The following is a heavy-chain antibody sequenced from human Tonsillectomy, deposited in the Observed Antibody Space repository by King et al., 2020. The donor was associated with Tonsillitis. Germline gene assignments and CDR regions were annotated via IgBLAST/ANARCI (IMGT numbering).Heavy chain of an antibody. J-gene: IGHJ4*02. D-gene: IGHD3-22*01. CDR3: AGTVTTIVVTPNDY. CDR1: GYTFSNDG. CDR2: ISSYNGDT. V-gene: IGHV1-18*01. Sequence: QLVQSGAEVKKPGASVKVSCKASGYTFSNDGITWVRQAPGQGLEWMGWISSYNGDTVYAQKLQGRVTMTTDTSTSTAYMELSSLRSDDTAVYYCAGTVTTIVVTPNDYWGQGTLVTVSS.